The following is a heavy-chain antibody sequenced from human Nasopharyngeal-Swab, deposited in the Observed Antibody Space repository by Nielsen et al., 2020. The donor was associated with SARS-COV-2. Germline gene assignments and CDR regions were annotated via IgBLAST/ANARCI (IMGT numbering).Heavy chain of an antibody. J-gene: IGHJ4*02. CDR3: ARGVGVDDFWSGRFDY. CDR2: IYSAGQT. V-gene: IGHV3-53*01. Sequence: GESLKISCAASGSTVSGNFMTWVRHAPGKGLEWVSVIYSAGQTNYADSVKGRFTISRDNSKNTLYLQMNSLRAEDTAVYYCARGVGVDDFWSGRFDYWGQGTLVTVSS. CDR1: GSTVSGNF. D-gene: IGHD3-3*01.